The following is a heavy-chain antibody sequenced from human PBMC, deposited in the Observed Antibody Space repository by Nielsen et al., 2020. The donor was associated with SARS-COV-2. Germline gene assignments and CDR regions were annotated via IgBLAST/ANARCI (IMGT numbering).Heavy chain of an antibody. J-gene: IGHJ3*02. CDR3: ARHRDTEIYEAFDI. D-gene: IGHD1-14*01. CDR2: INPSGGST. CDR1: GYTFTSYY. V-gene: IGHV1-46*01. Sequence: ASVKVSCKASGYTFTSYYMHWVRQAPGQGLEWMGIINPSGGSTSYAQKFQGRVTISVDTSRNQFSLEMKSVTAADTAVYYCARHRDTEIYEAFDIWGHGTRVTVSS.